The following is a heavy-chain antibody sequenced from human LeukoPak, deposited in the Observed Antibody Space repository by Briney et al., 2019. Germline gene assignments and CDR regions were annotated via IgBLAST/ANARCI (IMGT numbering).Heavy chain of an antibody. CDR1: GFTFSSYA. CDR3: AKRGGTLVVAHFDY. J-gene: IGHJ4*02. D-gene: IGHD2-21*01. V-gene: IGHV3-23*01. CDR2: ISGSGGNT. Sequence: GGSLRLSCAASGFTFSSYAMGWVRQAPGKGLEWVSSISGSGGNTYYADSVKGRFTISRDNSKNALYLQMNSLRAEDTAVYYCAKRGGTLVVAHFDYWGQGTLVTVSS.